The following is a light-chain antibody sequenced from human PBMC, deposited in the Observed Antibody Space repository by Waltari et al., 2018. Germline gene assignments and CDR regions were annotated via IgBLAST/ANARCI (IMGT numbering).Light chain of an antibody. V-gene: IGKV4-1*01. J-gene: IGKJ1*01. Sequence: DIVMTQSPDSLAVSLGARATIHCKSSQSVLYSSNNKNYLAWYQPKPGQPPNLLIYWASTRESGVPDRFSGSGSGTDFTLTISSLQAEDVAVYYCQQYYSTPWTFGQGTKVEIK. CDR1: QSVLYSSNNKNY. CDR2: WAS. CDR3: QQYYSTPWT.